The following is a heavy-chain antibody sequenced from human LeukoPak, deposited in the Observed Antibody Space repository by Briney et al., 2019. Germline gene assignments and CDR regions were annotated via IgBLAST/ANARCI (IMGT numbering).Heavy chain of an antibody. V-gene: IGHV3-21*01. CDR2: ISSSSSYI. Sequence: GGSLRLSCAASGFTFSSYSMNWVRQAPGKGLEWVSSISSSSSYIYYADSVKGRFTISRDNAKNSLYLQMNSLRAEDTAVYYCARDLSRVALLAGASYFDCWGQGTLVTVSS. J-gene: IGHJ4*02. CDR3: ARDLSRVALLAGASYFDC. D-gene: IGHD1-26*01. CDR1: GFTFSSYS.